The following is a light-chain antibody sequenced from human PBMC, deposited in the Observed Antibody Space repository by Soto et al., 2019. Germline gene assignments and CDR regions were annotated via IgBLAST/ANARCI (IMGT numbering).Light chain of an antibody. CDR1: ENVKNR. Sequence: EKVMTQSPATLSVSPGERATISCRASENVKNRLAWYQQKPGQAPRLLIYDAFTRATGIPARFSGSASGTEFTLTISSLQSEDFAVYYCQQYDDWPLTLGGGTKVDIK. V-gene: IGKV3-15*01. CDR3: QQYDDWPLT. J-gene: IGKJ4*01. CDR2: DAF.